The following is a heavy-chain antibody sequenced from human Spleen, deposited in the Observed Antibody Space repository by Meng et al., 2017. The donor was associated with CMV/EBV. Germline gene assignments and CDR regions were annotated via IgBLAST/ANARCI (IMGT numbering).Heavy chain of an antibody. D-gene: IGHD2-2*02. CDR2: INSDGSST. CDR1: GFTFSDYY. CDR3: ARELEGIVVVPAAIVDY. V-gene: IGHV3-74*01. J-gene: IGHJ4*02. Sequence: GESLKISCAASGFTFSDYYMSWIRQAPGKGLVWVSRINSDGSSTSYADSVKGRFTISRDNAKNTLYLQMNSLRAEDTAVYYCARELEGIVVVPAAIVDYWGQGTLVTVSS.